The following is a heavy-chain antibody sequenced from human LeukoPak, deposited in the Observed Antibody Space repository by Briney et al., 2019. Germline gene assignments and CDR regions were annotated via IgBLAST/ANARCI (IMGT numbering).Heavy chain of an antibody. CDR2: ISYDGSNK. V-gene: IGHV3-30-3*01. J-gene: IGHJ6*02. CDR1: GFTFSSYA. Sequence: PGRSLRLSCAASGFTFSSYAMHWVRQAPGKGLEWVAVISYDGSNKYYADSVKGRFTISRDNSKNTLYLQMNSLRAEDTAVYYCARDPENVYRYYYYYGMDVWGQGTTVTVSS. CDR3: ARDPENVYRYYYYYGMDV. D-gene: IGHD2-8*01.